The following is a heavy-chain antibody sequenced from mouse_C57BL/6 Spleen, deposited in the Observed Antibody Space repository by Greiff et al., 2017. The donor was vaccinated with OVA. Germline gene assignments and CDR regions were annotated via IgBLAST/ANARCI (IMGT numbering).Heavy chain of an antibody. J-gene: IGHJ1*03. D-gene: IGHD2-3*01. CDR2: INPNDGGT. Sequence: VQLQQSGPELVKPGASVKISCKASGYTFTDYTMDWVKQSHGKSLEWIGDINPNDGGTIYNQKFKGKATLTVDKSSSTAYMQLSSLTSEVTAVDYGARREVYNGYYGYIDVWGTGTTVTVSS. V-gene: IGHV1-18*01. CDR3: ARREVYNGYYGYIDV. CDR1: GYTFTDYT.